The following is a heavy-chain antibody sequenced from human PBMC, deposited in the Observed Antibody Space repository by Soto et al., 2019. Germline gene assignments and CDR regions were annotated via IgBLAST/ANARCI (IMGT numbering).Heavy chain of an antibody. CDR3: ARFSWYDGDSITNYYMDF. CDR2: ISYTGNT. V-gene: IGHV4-39*01. CDR1: GDSISSRSYY. Sequence: LQESGPGLVKPSETLSLTCSVFGDSISSRSYYWAWIRRPPGMGLEWIASISYTGNTYYNPYLTRRAAISGDTSKNQFSLKLSFVTAADTAVYYCARFSWYDGDSITNYYMDFWGNGATVTVSS. J-gene: IGHJ6*03. D-gene: IGHD6-13*01.